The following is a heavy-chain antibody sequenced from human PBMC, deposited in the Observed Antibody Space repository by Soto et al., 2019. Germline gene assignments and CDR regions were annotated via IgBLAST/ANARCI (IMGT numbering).Heavy chain of an antibody. Sequence: GASVKVSCKASGYTFTSYGISWVRQAPGQGLEWMGWISAYNGNTNYAQKLQGRVTMTTDTSTSTAYMELRSLRSDDTAVYYCARGIVLRYQKRLDAFDIWGQGTMVTVSS. CDR1: GYTFTSYG. J-gene: IGHJ3*02. V-gene: IGHV1-18*01. CDR2: ISAYNGNT. CDR3: ARGIVLRYQKRLDAFDI. D-gene: IGHD3-9*01.